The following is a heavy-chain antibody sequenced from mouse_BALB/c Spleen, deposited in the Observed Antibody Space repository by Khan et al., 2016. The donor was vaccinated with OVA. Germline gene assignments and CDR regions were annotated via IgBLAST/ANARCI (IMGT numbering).Heavy chain of an antibody. J-gene: IGHJ1*01. D-gene: IGHD1-2*01. CDR2: FHPYREDP. V-gene: IGHV1-47*01. CDR3: ARGAWRNYGDWYFDV. CDR1: GYTFTTSP. Sequence: QVQLQQSGAELVKPGASGMRSCKAFGYTFTTSPIAWMKQNHAKSLERIGHFHPYREDPHYNAKFNVKSKLTAETSSSTFYWELSRLTSDDSAVYYCARGAWRNYGDWYFDVRGAGTTVTVSS.